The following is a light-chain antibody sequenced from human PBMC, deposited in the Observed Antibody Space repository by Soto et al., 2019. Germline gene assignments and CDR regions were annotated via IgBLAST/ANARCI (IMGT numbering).Light chain of an antibody. CDR1: SSDVGGYNY. J-gene: IGLJ3*02. CDR3: SSYTSSSTRV. Sequence: QSALTQPASVSGSPGQSITISCTGTSSDVGGYNYVSWYQQHPGKAPKLMIYEVTNRPSGVSNRFSGSKSGNTASLTISGLQAEDVADYYCSSYTSSSTRVFGGGTNLTVL. V-gene: IGLV2-14*01. CDR2: EVT.